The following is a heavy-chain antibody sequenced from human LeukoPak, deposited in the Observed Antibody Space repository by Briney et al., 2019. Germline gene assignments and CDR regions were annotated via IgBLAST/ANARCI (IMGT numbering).Heavy chain of an antibody. Sequence: ASVKVSCKASGYTFTSYYMHWVRQAPGQGLEWMEIINPSGGSTSYAQKFQGRVTMTRDTSTSTVYMELSSLRSEDTAVYYCARDAYCSGGSCYSYYMDVWGKGTTVTISS. V-gene: IGHV1-46*01. CDR3: ARDAYCSGGSCYSYYMDV. CDR2: INPSGGST. J-gene: IGHJ6*03. CDR1: GYTFTSYY. D-gene: IGHD2-15*01.